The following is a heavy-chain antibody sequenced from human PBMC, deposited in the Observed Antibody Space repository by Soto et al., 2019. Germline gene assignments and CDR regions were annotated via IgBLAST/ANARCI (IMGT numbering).Heavy chain of an antibody. CDR1: GGTFSSYA. CDR2: IIPIFGTA. J-gene: IGHJ4*02. V-gene: IGHV1-69*13. CDR3: AREVIAVAGPFDY. Sequence: SVKVSCKASGGTFSSYAISWVRQAPGQGLEWMGGIIPIFGTANYAQKFQGRVTITADESTSTAYMELSSLRSEDTAVYYCAREVIAVAGPFDYWGQGTLVTVSP. D-gene: IGHD6-19*01.